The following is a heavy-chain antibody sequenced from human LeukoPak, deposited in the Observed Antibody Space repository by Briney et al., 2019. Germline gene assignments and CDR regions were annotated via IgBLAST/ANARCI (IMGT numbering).Heavy chain of an antibody. CDR3: AKKVSGAGAKGRIDY. V-gene: IGHV3-23*01. CDR1: GFTFSSYG. J-gene: IGHJ4*02. CDR2: ISGSGGST. Sequence: GGSLRLSCAASGFTFSSYGMSWVRQAPGKGLEWVSAISGSGGSTYYADSVKGRFTISRDNSKNTLYLQMNSLRAEDTAVYYCAKKVSGAGAKGRIDYWGQGTLVTVSS. D-gene: IGHD4/OR15-4a*01.